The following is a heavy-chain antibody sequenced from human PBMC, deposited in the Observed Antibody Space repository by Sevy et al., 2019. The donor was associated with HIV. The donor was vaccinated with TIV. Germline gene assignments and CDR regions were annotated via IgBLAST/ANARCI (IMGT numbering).Heavy chain of an antibody. CDR2: VDNDGSGT. D-gene: IGHD2-8*01. V-gene: IGHV3-74*01. J-gene: IGHJ4*02. CDR1: GFTFTNYW. Sequence: GGSRRLSCAASGFTFTNYWMHWVRQAPGKGLVWVSRVDNDGSGTNYADSVKGRFTISRDNAKNTVYLQMNSLRAEDTAVYYCTRDMYGIDYWGQGPLVTVSS. CDR3: TRDMYGIDY.